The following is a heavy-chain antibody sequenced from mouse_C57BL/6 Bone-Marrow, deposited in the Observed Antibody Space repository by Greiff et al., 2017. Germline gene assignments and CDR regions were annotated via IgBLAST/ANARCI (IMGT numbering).Heavy chain of an antibody. CDR2: ISSGGSYT. J-gene: IGHJ4*01. CDR1: GFTFSSYG. Sequence: DVHLVESGGDLVKPGGSLKLSCAASGFTFSSYGMSWVRQTPDKRLEWVATISSGGSYTYYPDSVKGRFTISRDNAKNTLYLQMSSLKSEDTAMYYCARRTTGYAMDYWGQGTSVTVSS. CDR3: ARRTTGYAMDY. D-gene: IGHD1-1*01. V-gene: IGHV5-6*01.